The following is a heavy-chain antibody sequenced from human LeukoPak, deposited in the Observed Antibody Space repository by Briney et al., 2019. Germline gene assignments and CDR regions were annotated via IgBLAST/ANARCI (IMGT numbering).Heavy chain of an antibody. CDR2: IYVDGRTT. CDR3: IRDFRSADL. V-gene: IGHV3-74*01. CDR1: GFTFSNYW. Sequence: PGGSLRLSCVATGFTFSNYWMHWVRQPPGKGLVWVSRIYVDGRTTNYADSVKGRFTISRDNAKNTVYLEMNSLSVEDTATYYCIRDFRSADLWGQGTLVTVTS. J-gene: IGHJ5*02.